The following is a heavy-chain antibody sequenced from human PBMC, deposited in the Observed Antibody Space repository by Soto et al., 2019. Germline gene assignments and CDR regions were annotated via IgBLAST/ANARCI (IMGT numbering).Heavy chain of an antibody. CDR1: GYTFTGYY. Sequence: QVQLVQSGAEVKKPGASVKVSCKASGYTFTGYYMHWVRQAPGQGLEWMGWINPNSGGTNYAQKFQGRVTMTRDTSISTAYMELSRLRSDDTAVYYCARWGDTAMVTSGEYYYYYGMDVWGQGTTVTVSS. CDR2: INPNSGGT. J-gene: IGHJ6*02. CDR3: ARWGDTAMVTSGEYYYYYGMDV. V-gene: IGHV1-2*02. D-gene: IGHD5-18*01.